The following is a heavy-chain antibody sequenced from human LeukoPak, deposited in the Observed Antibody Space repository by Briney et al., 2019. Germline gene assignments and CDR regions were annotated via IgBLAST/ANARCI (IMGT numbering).Heavy chain of an antibody. J-gene: IGHJ6*02. CDR3: ARDELGGSSSPNYYYYYGMDV. CDR1: GGSISSYY. V-gene: IGHV4-59*01. CDR2: IYYSGST. Sequence: PSETLSLTCTVSGGSISSYYWSWIRQPPGKGLEWIGYIYYSGSTNYNPSLKSRVTISVDTSKNQFSLKLSSVTAADTAVYYCARDELGGSSSPNYYYYYGMDVWGQGTTVTVSS. D-gene: IGHD6-6*01.